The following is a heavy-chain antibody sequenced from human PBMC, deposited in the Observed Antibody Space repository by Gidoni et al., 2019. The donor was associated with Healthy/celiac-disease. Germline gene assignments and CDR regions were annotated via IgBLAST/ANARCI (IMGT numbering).Heavy chain of an antibody. J-gene: IGHJ4*02. CDR1: GFTFSSYS. V-gene: IGHV3-48*04. CDR2: ISSSSSTI. D-gene: IGHD1-20*01. Sequence: RLSCAASGFTFSSYSMNWVRQAPGKGLEWVSYISSSSSTIYYADSVKGRFTISRDNAKNSLYLQMNSLRAEDTAVYYCARDLLGYNWNDMTSSFDYWGQGTLVTVSS. CDR3: ARDLLGYNWNDMTSSFDY.